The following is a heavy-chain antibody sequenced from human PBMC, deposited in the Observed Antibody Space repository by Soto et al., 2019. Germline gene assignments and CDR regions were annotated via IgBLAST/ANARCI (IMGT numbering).Heavy chain of an antibody. CDR2: IIPIIGIS. CDR1: GGTFSSYT. J-gene: IGHJ4*02. V-gene: IGHV1-69*08. Sequence: QVQLVQSGAEVKKPGSSVKVSCKASGGTFSSYTISWVRQAPGQRLEWMGRIIPIIGISNYAQKFQGRVTITADKATATAYMELSSLTSEDTAVYYCARDDGDYVEGDYWGQGTLVTVSS. D-gene: IGHD4-17*01. CDR3: ARDDGDYVEGDY.